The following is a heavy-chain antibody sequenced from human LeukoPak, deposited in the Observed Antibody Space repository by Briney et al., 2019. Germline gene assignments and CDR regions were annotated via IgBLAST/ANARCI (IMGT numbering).Heavy chain of an antibody. CDR3: ARAYSSGWYYFDY. D-gene: IGHD6-19*01. Sequence: GGSLRLSCAASGFTFSSYSMNWVRQAPGKGLEWVSSISSSSSYIYYADSVKGRFTISRDNAKNSLYLQMNSLRAEDTAVYYCARAYSSGWYYFDYWGQGTLVTVSS. V-gene: IGHV3-21*01. CDR1: GFTFSSYS. CDR2: ISSSSSYI. J-gene: IGHJ4*02.